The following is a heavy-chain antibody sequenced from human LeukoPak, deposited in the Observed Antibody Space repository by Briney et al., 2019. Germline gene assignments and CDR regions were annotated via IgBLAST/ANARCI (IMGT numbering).Heavy chain of an antibody. V-gene: IGHV4-59*08. D-gene: IGHD2-21*01. Sequence: PSETLSLTCTVSGGTISGYYWSWIRQPPGKGLEWIGYIYYSGSTNYNPSLKSRVTISVDTSKDQFSLKLSSVTAADTAVYYCATKLPPVDYWGQGTLVTVSS. CDR1: GGTISGYY. J-gene: IGHJ4*02. CDR3: ATKLPPVDY. CDR2: IYYSGST.